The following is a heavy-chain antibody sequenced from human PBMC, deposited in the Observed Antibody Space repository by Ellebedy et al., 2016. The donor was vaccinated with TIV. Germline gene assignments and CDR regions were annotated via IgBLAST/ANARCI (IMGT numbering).Heavy chain of an antibody. D-gene: IGHD2-2*01. V-gene: IGHV1-69*13. CDR3: ARDMKDIVVVPAAMGDYYYYGMDV. CDR1: GGTFSSYA. J-gene: IGHJ6*02. Sequence: AASVKVSCKASGGTFSSYAISWVRQAPGQGLEWMGGIIPIFGTANYAQKFQGRVTITADESTSTAYMELSSLRSEDTAVYYCARDMKDIVVVPAAMGDYYYYGMDVWGQGTTVTVSS. CDR2: IIPIFGTA.